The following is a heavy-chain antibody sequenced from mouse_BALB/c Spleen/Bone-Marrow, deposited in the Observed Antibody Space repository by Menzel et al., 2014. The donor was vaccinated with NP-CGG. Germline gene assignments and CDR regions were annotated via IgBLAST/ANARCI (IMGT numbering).Heavy chain of an antibody. D-gene: IGHD1-1*01. V-gene: IGHV3-1*02. CDR1: GYSITSGYS. Sequence: EVQGVESGPDLVKPSQSLSLTCTVTGYSITSGYSWHWIRQFPGNKLEWMGHIHYSGSTYYNPSLKSRISITRDTSKNQFFLQLNSVTTEDTATYYCARRGSSSYWYFDVWGAGTTVTASS. CDR2: IHYSGST. J-gene: IGHJ1*01. CDR3: ARRGSSSYWYFDV.